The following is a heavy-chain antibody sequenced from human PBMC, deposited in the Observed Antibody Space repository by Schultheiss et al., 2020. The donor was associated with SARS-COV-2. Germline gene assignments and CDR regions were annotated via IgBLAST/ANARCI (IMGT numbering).Heavy chain of an antibody. D-gene: IGHD3-10*01. CDR3: AREERYGSVFRGYYYYGMDV. J-gene: IGHJ6*02. Sequence: ASVKVSCKASGYTFTGYYMHWVRQAPGQGLEWMGWINPNSGGTNYAQKFQGRVTMTRDTSISTAYMELSRLRSDDTAVYYCAREERYGSVFRGYYYYGMDVWGQGTTVTV. CDR2: INPNSGGT. CDR1: GYTFTGYY. V-gene: IGHV1-2*02.